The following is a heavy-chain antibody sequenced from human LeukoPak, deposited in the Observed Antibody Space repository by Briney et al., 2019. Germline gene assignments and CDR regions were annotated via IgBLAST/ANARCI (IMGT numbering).Heavy chain of an antibody. CDR1: GFTFSSYS. CDR2: IKESGDIT. V-gene: IGHV3-23*01. CDR3: AKYCSGATCSGY. D-gene: IGHD2-15*01. Sequence: HPGASLRLSCAASGFTFSSYSMCWVRQAPGKGPEWVSGIKESGDITYYADSVKGRFTISRDNSKNTLYPQMNSLRAEDTAKYYCAKYCSGATCSGYWGQGTLVTVSS. J-gene: IGHJ4*02.